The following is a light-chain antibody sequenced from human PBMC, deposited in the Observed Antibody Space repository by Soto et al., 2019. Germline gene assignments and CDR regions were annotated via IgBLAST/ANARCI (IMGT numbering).Light chain of an antibody. Sequence: EIVLTQSPATLSLSPGERATLSCRASQSVSSYLAWYQQKPGQAPRLLIYDASNRATGIPARFSGSESGTEFTLTVSSLQSEDFAVYYCQQYGSSPCTFGQGTKVDI. CDR2: DAS. CDR1: QSVSSY. V-gene: IGKV3-11*01. J-gene: IGKJ1*01. CDR3: QQYGSSPCT.